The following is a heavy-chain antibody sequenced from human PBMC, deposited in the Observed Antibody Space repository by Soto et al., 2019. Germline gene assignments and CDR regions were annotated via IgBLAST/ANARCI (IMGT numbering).Heavy chain of an antibody. CDR3: ARGARGGYIAAAGRNYYYYMDV. Sequence: ASVKVSCKASGYTFTSYDINWVRQATGQGLEWMGWMNPNSGNTGYAQKFQGRVTMTRNTSISTAYMELSSLRSEDTAVYYCARGARGGYIAAAGRNYYYYMDVWGKGTTVTVSS. CDR2: MNPNSGNT. J-gene: IGHJ6*03. V-gene: IGHV1-8*01. CDR1: GYTFTSYD. D-gene: IGHD6-13*01.